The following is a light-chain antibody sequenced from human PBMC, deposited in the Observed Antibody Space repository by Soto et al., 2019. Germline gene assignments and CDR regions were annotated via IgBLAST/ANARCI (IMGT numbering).Light chain of an antibody. CDR3: QTWGTGIVT. CDR1: SGHTNYA. V-gene: IGLV4-69*01. Sequence: QPGLTQSPSASASPGASVKLTCTLSSGHTNYAIAWHQQQPEKGPRFLMKINSDGSHSKGDGVPDRFSGSSSGAERYFTISSLQSEDEADYYCQTWGTGIVTFGGGTKVTVL. J-gene: IGLJ2*01. CDR2: INSDGSH.